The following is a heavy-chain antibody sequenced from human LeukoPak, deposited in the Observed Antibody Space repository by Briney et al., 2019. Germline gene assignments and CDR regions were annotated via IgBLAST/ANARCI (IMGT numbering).Heavy chain of an antibody. CDR3: AKRGTLREFDY. V-gene: IGHV3-9*01. CDR2: ISWNSASI. CDR1: GFTFDDYA. D-gene: IGHD3-16*01. J-gene: IGHJ4*02. Sequence: GGSLRLSCAASGFTFDDYAMHWVRQAPGKGLEWVSGISWNSASIGYADSVKGRFTISRDNAKNSLYLQMNSLRAEDTALYYCAKRGTLREFDYWGQRTLVTVSS.